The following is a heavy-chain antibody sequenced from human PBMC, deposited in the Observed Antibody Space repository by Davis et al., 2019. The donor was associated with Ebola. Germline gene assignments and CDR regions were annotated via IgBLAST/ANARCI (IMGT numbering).Heavy chain of an antibody. CDR2: INPITGGT. Sequence: ASVKVSCKASGYRFTSYCMHWVRQAPGQGLEWMGIINPITGGTSYAQNFQVRVNMTRDTSTSTVYMELSSLRSEDTAVYYCAREGGRYYDSSGHVFDIWGQGTMVKVSS. CDR1: GYRFTSYC. V-gene: IGHV1-46*01. CDR3: AREGGRYYDSSGHVFDI. J-gene: IGHJ3*02. D-gene: IGHD3-22*01.